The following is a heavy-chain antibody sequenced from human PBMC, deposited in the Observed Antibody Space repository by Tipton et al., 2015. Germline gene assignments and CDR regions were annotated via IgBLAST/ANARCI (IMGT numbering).Heavy chain of an antibody. D-gene: IGHD4-17*01. CDR2: IRNRLYT. V-gene: IGHV4-59*01. Sequence: LRLSCTVSDGSMTGYYWNWVRQSPGKGLEWIGYIRNRLYTFYNPSLESRVTISVDTSKSQFSLRLASVTAADTAVYYCARGPYGDYGIDYWGQGTLVTVSS. J-gene: IGHJ4*02. CDR3: ARGPYGDYGIDY. CDR1: DGSMTGYY.